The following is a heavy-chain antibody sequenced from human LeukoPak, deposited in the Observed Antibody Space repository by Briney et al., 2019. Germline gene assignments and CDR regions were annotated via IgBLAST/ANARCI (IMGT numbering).Heavy chain of an antibody. D-gene: IGHD3-3*01. CDR3: ARVGYDFWSGYQLRGTFDY. V-gene: IGHV4-39*07. CDR2: IYYSGST. J-gene: IGHJ4*02. CDR1: GGSISSSSYY. Sequence: PSETLSLTCTVSGGSISSSSYYWGWIRQPPGKGLEWIGSIYYSGSTYYNPSLKSRVTISVDTSKNQFSLKLSSVTAADTAVYYCARVGYDFWSGYQLRGTFDYWGQGTLVTVSS.